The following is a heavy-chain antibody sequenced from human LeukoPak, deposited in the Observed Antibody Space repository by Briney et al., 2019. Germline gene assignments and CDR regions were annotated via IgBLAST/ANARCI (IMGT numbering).Heavy chain of an antibody. V-gene: IGHV3-9*01. J-gene: IGHJ3*02. D-gene: IGHD2/OR15-2a*01. Sequence: QAGGSLRLSCAASGFTFDDYAIHWVRQAPGKGLEWVSGISWNSGSIGYADSVKGRFTISRDNAKNSLYLQMNSLRAEDTALYYCAKLILNDVFDMWGQGTMVTVSS. CDR1: GFTFDDYA. CDR3: AKLILNDVFDM. CDR2: ISWNSGSI.